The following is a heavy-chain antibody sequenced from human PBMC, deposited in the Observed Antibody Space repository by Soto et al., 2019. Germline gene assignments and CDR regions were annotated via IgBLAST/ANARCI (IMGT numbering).Heavy chain of an antibody. CDR3: ARSLAEGYCVITGCFTRPLNGVDV. CDR2: INPNNGVT. V-gene: IGHV1-2*02. CDR1: GYTFAAYY. Sequence: ASVKVSCKASGYTFAAYYMHWVRQAPGQGLEWMGWINPNNGVTKYAQKFQGRVTVTRDLSTSTAYMELISLSSDDTAVYYCARSLAEGYCVITGCFTRPLNGVDVWGQGTPVTVYS. J-gene: IGHJ6*02. D-gene: IGHD2-2*02.